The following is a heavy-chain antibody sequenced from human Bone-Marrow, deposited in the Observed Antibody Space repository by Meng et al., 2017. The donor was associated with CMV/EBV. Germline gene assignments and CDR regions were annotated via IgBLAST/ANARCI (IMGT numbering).Heavy chain of an antibody. D-gene: IGHD3-3*01. CDR1: GFTFSSYS. J-gene: IGHJ4*02. CDR3: ARSYYDFWSGDGYFDY. Sequence: GESLMISCAASGFTFSSYSMNWVRQAPGKGLEWVSSISSSSSYIYYADSVKGRFTISRDNAKNSLYLQMNSLRAEDTAVYYCARSYYDFWSGDGYFDYWGQGTLVTVSS. CDR2: ISSSSSYI. V-gene: IGHV3-21*01.